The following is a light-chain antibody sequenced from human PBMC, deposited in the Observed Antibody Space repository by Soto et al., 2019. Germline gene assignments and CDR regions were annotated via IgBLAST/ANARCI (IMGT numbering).Light chain of an antibody. Sequence: ELVLTQSPGPLSLSPGERATLSCRARQTVRNNYLAWYQQKPGQAPRLLIYDASSRATGIPDRFSGGGSGTDFTLTISRLEPEDFAVYYCQQFSSYPLTFGGGTKVEIK. CDR2: DAS. CDR3: QQFSSYPLT. CDR1: QTVRNNY. V-gene: IGKV3-20*01. J-gene: IGKJ4*01.